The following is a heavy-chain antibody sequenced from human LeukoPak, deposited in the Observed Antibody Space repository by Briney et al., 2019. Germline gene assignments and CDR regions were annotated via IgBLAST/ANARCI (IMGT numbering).Heavy chain of an antibody. D-gene: IGHD3-22*01. V-gene: IGHV1-2*02. CDR1: GYTFTGYY. Sequence: ASVKVSCKASGYTFTGYYMHWVRQAPGQGLEWMGWINPNRGGTNYAQKFQGRVTMTRDTSISTAYMELSRLRSDDTAVYYCARSGSGYYYPPYDYWGQGTLVTVSS. J-gene: IGHJ4*02. CDR2: INPNRGGT. CDR3: ARSGSGYYYPPYDY.